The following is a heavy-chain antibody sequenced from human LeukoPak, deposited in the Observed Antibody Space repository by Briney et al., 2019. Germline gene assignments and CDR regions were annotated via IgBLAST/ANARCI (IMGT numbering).Heavy chain of an antibody. CDR1: GFTFSSYW. D-gene: IGHD3-9*01. V-gene: IGHV3-74*01. CDR2: INSDGTSV. J-gene: IGHJ3*02. CDR3: ARVEALRYFDWLLPSDAFDI. Sequence: GGSLRLSCAASGFTFSSYWMHWVRQAPGKGLVWVSRINSDGTSVTYADSVKGRFTISRDNAKNTLYLQMNSLRGDDTAVYYCARVEALRYFDWLLPSDAFDIWGQGTMVTVSS.